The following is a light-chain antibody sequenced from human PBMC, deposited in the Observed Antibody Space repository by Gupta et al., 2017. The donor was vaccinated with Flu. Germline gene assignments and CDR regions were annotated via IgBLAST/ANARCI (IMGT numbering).Light chain of an antibody. Sequence: FLSASVGDRVTITCRASQGISTYLAWYQQKPGKAPELLIYAASTLQSGVPSRFSGSGSGTDFTLTIRSLQPEDSATYYCQQRSNDPLAVTFGGGTKVEVK. J-gene: IGKJ4*01. V-gene: IGKV1-9*01. CDR2: AAS. CDR3: QQRSNDPLAVT. CDR1: QGISTY.